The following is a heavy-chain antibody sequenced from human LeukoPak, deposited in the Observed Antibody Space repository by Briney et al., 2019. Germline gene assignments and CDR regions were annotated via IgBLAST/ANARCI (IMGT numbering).Heavy chain of an antibody. Sequence: SETLSLTCTVSGGSISSYYWSWIRQPPGKGLEWIGYIYYSGSTNYNPSLKSRVTISVDTSKNQFSLKLSSVTAADTAVYYCARLPAYCGGDCYSYYFDYWGQGTLVTVSS. CDR3: ARLPAYCGGDCYSYYFDY. CDR2: IYYSGST. J-gene: IGHJ4*02. D-gene: IGHD2-21*02. CDR1: GGSISSYY. V-gene: IGHV4-59*08.